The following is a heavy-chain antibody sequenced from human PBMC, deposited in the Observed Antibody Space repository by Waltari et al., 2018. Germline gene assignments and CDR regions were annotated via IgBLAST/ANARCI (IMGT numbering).Heavy chain of an antibody. CDR1: GGTFSSYA. CDR2: LITILGIA. Sequence: QVQLVQSGAEVKKPGSSVKVSCKASGGTFSSYAISWVRQAPGHGLEWMGSLITILGIANYAQKFQGRVTSNADKSTSTAYMELSSLRSEDTAVYYCARGFDYGGTKDYYYYYYGMDVWGQGTTVTVSS. CDR3: ARGFDYGGTKDYYYYYYGMDV. J-gene: IGHJ6*02. V-gene: IGHV1-69*04. D-gene: IGHD4-17*01.